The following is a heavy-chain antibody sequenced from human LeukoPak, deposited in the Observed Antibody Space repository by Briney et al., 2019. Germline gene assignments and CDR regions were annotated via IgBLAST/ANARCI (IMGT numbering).Heavy chain of an antibody. Sequence: PGGSLKLSCAASGFIFNSYGMHWVRQAPGKGLEWVALIWYDGSNKYYTDSVKGRFTISRDNSKNTLYLGMNSLRAEDTAIYYCAREGPRGNSQFDYWGQGTLVTVSS. CDR1: GFIFNSYG. V-gene: IGHV3-33*01. CDR3: AREGPRGNSQFDY. J-gene: IGHJ4*02. CDR2: IWYDGSNK. D-gene: IGHD2/OR15-2a*01.